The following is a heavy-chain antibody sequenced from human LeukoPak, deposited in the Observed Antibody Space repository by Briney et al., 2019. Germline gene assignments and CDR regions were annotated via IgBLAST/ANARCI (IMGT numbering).Heavy chain of an antibody. CDR3: ARGREQQLVLNWFDP. J-gene: IGHJ5*02. Sequence: ASVKVSCKASGYTFTSYGISWVRQAPGQGLEWMGWISPYNGNTNYAQKLQGRVTKTTDTSTSTAYMELRSLRSEDTAVYYCARGREQQLVLNWFDPWGQGTLVTVSS. V-gene: IGHV1-18*01. D-gene: IGHD6-13*01. CDR2: ISPYNGNT. CDR1: GYTFTSYG.